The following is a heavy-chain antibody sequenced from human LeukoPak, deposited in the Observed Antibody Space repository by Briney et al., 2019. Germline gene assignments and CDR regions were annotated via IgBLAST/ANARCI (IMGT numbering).Heavy chain of an antibody. D-gene: IGHD1-20*01. Sequence: GGSLRLSCAASGFTFSSYWMHWVRQAPGKGLVWVSRLNSDGTTTRYADSVKGRFSIARDNAKNTLYLQMNGLRAEDTAVYYCAREEITGTLGYFDSWGQGTLVTVSS. CDR2: LNSDGTTT. V-gene: IGHV3-74*01. J-gene: IGHJ4*02. CDR1: GFTFSSYW. CDR3: AREEITGTLGYFDS.